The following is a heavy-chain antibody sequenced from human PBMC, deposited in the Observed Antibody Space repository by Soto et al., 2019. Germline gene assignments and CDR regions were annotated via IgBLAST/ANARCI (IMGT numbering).Heavy chain of an antibody. V-gene: IGHV4-31*03. CDR2: IYYSGST. Sequence: PSEPLSPTCTVPVGSISSGGYYWSWIRQHPGKGLEWIGYIYYSGSTSYNPSLKSRVTISADTSKNQFSLKLSSVTAADTAVYYCARDPSYYDFWSGYYPLGMDVWGQGTTVTVSS. D-gene: IGHD3-3*01. CDR1: VGSISSGGYY. J-gene: IGHJ6*02. CDR3: ARDPSYYDFWSGYYPLGMDV.